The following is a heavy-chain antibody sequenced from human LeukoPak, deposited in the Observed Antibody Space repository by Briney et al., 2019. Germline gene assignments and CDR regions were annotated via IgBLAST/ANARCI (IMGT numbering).Heavy chain of an antibody. Sequence: ASVKVSCKASGYTFTSYDINWVRQAPGQGLEWMGRIIPILGIANYAQKFQGRVTIAADKSTSTAYMELSSLRSEDTAVYYCARGNSPITMVRGVYYYYYGMDVWGQGTTVTVSS. J-gene: IGHJ6*02. D-gene: IGHD3-10*01. CDR2: IIPILGIA. CDR3: ARGNSPITMVRGVYYYYYGMDV. V-gene: IGHV1-69*04. CDR1: GYTFTSYD.